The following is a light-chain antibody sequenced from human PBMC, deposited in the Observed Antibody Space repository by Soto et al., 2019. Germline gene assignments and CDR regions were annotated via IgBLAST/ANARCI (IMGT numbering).Light chain of an antibody. CDR3: PQYYTSPLK. V-gene: IGKV3-20*01. J-gene: IGKJ1*01. Sequence: EIVLTQSPGTLSLSPGERATFSCRASQSVSSSYIAWYQQKRGQAPRRLIYGASIRATGIPDRFSGSGSGTDLTLTISILEPEDFALHYCPQYYTSPLKFGQRTQV. CDR1: QSVSSSY. CDR2: GAS.